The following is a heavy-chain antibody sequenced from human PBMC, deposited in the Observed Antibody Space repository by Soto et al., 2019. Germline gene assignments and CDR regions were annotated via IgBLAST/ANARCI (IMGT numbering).Heavy chain of an antibody. CDR3: ASRDDYGDYVDY. Sequence: ASVKVSCKASGYAFTSDDFNWVRQATGQGREWMGWMNPNNGNTANYAQKFQGRFTITADESTSTAYMELSSLRSEDTAVYYCASRDDYGDYVDYWGQGTLVTVSS. D-gene: IGHD4-17*01. V-gene: IGHV1-8*01. J-gene: IGHJ4*02. CDR1: GYAFTSDD. CDR2: MNPNNGNT.